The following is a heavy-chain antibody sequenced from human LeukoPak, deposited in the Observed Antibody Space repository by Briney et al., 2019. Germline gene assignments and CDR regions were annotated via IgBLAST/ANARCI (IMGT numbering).Heavy chain of an antibody. CDR3: AKTTTGYSSGRYPGWPADY. Sequence: GGSLRLSCAASGFTFSSYAMSWVRQAPGKGLEWVSGIFGSGGSPHYADSVKGRFTISRDNSKNTVYLQMSSLRAEDTAVYYCAKTTTGYSSGRYPGWPADYWGQGSLVTVSS. CDR1: GFTFSSYA. CDR2: IFGSGGSP. J-gene: IGHJ4*02. D-gene: IGHD6-19*01. V-gene: IGHV3-23*01.